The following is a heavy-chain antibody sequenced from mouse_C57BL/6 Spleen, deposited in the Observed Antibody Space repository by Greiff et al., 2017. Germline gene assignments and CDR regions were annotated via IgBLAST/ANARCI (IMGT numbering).Heavy chain of an antibody. Sequence: QVQLQQSGAELVMPGASVKLSCKASGYTFTSYWMHWVKQRPGQGLEWIGEIDPSDSYTNYNQKFKGKSTLTVDKSSSTAYMQLSSLTSEDSAVYYCASSITTVVADYWGQGTTLTVSS. J-gene: IGHJ2*01. CDR1: GYTFTSYW. D-gene: IGHD1-1*01. CDR3: ASSITTVVADY. V-gene: IGHV1-69*01. CDR2: IDPSDSYT.